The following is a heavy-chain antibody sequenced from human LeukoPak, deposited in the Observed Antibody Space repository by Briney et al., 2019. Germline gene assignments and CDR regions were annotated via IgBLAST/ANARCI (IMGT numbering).Heavy chain of an antibody. D-gene: IGHD2-15*01. J-gene: IGHJ4*02. CDR3: ARAGYCSGGSCYLGVH. V-gene: IGHV1-2*02. Sequence: GASVKVSCKASGYTFTGYYMHWVRQAPGQGLEWMGWINPNSGGTNYAQKFQGRVTMTRDTSISTAYMELSRLRSDDTAVYYCARAGYCSGGSCYLGVHWGQGTLVSVSS. CDR2: INPNSGGT. CDR1: GYTFTGYY.